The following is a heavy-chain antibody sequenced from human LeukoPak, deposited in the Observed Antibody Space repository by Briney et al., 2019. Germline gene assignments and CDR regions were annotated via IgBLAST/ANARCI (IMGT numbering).Heavy chain of an antibody. J-gene: IGHJ4*02. CDR1: VGSISSGSYY. CDR3: AIHCAMGSHDY. CDR2: IYTSGST. D-gene: IGHD2-21*01. Sequence: SQTLSLTCTVSVGSISSGSYYWSWIRQPAGKGLEWIERIYTSGSTNYNPSLKSRVTISVDTSKNQFSLKLSSVTAADTAVYYCAIHCAMGSHDYWGQGTLVTVSS. V-gene: IGHV4-61*02.